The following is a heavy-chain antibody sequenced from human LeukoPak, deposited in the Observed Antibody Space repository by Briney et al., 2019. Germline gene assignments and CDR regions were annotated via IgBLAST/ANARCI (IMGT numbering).Heavy chain of an antibody. CDR2: ISYDGSNK. CDR1: GFTFSSYA. Sequence: PGGSLRLSCAASGFTFSSYAMHWVRQAPGKGLEWVAVISYDGSNKYYADSVKGRFTISRDNSKNTLYLQMNSLRAEDTAVYYCAREVSGLPVYYYGMDVWGQGTTVTVSS. D-gene: IGHD4-11*01. V-gene: IGHV3-30-3*01. CDR3: AREVSGLPVYYYGMDV. J-gene: IGHJ6*02.